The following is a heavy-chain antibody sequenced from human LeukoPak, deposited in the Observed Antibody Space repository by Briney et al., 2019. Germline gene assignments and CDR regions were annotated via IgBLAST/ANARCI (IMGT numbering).Heavy chain of an antibody. Sequence: SETLSLTCAVYGESFTDYYGSWIRQPPGKGLEWIGEFNHSGTTNYNPSLKSRVTMSVDTSKNQFSLKLSSATAADTATYYCARVRSGVVMNFYYYYMDVWGEGSTVSVSS. V-gene: IGHV4-34*01. CDR1: GESFTDYY. D-gene: IGHD3-10*01. J-gene: IGHJ6*03. CDR2: FNHSGTT. CDR3: ARVRSGVVMNFYYYYMDV.